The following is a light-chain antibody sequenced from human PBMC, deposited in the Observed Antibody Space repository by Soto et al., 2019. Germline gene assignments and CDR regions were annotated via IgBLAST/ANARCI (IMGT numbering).Light chain of an antibody. CDR2: GAS. V-gene: IGKV3-20*01. Sequence: EIVLTQSPGTLSLSPGERVTLSCRASQSVSSSSLAWYQHKSGQAPRRLIYGASSRATAIPDRFSGSGSGTDFTLTISRLEPEDFAVFYCQQYCSSPFTFGTGTKLYIK. CDR1: QSVSSSS. CDR3: QQYCSSPFT. J-gene: IGKJ3*01.